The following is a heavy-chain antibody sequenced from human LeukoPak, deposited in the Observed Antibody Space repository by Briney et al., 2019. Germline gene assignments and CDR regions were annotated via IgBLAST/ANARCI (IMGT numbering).Heavy chain of an antibody. CDR3: ARDRRPTIYGGLDS. J-gene: IGHJ4*02. Sequence: GESLKISCAASGFTFSDYYMSWIRQAPGKGLEWVANIKHDGSDSFYVDSVKGRFTISRDNSENSLYLQMHSLRVEDTAMYFCARDRRPTIYGGLDSWGQGTVVTVSS. V-gene: IGHV3-7*01. CDR2: IKHDGSDS. D-gene: IGHD4-17*01. CDR1: GFTFSDYY.